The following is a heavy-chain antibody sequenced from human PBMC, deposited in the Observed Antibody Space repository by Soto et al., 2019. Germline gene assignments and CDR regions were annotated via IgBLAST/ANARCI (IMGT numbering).Heavy chain of an antibody. CDR3: ARRTRIAAPPYYYYGMDV. D-gene: IGHD6-6*01. CDR1: GYTFTSYG. Sequence: QVQLVQSGAEVKKPGASVKVSCKASGYTFTSYGISWVRQAPGQGLEWMGWISAYNGNTNYAQKLQGRVTMTTDTSTSTAYMELSSLRSDDTAVYYCARRTRIAAPPYYYYGMDVWGQGTTVTVSS. J-gene: IGHJ6*02. V-gene: IGHV1-18*01. CDR2: ISAYNGNT.